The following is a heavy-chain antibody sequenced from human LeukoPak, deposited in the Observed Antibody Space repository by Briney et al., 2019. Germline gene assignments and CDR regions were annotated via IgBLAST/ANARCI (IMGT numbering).Heavy chain of an antibody. CDR1: GFSFSNYW. D-gene: IGHD6-19*01. Sequence: GGSLRLSCAASGFSFSNYWMSWVRQAPGKGLEWVANIKQDESERDYVDSVKGRFTISRDNAKNSLYLQMSSLRVEDTAVYYCAKDRASGWPNAFDIWGQGTMVTVSS. J-gene: IGHJ3*02. CDR3: AKDRASGWPNAFDI. V-gene: IGHV3-7*03. CDR2: IKQDESER.